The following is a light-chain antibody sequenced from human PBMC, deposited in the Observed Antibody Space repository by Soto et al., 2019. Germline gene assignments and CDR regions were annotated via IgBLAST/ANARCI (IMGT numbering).Light chain of an antibody. CDR1: QTVGSN. J-gene: IGKJ1*01. CDR3: QQYNTRPHT. CDR2: GAS. V-gene: IGKV3-15*01. Sequence: EVVLTQSPATLSVSPVEIATLSCCATQTVGSNLAWYQHKPGQAPRLLISGASNRATGVPARFGGSGSGTEFALTITGLQSEDFTVYFCQQYNTRPHTFGQGTKVDIK.